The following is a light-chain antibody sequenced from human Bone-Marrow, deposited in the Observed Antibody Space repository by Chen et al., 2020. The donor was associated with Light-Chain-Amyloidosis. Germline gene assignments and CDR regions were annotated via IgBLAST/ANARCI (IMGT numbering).Light chain of an antibody. CDR2: GSS. CDR3: QQYGTSPLT. V-gene: IGKV3-20*01. CDR1: QTISSNY. Sequence: EIVLTQSPGTLSLSPGEGANLSCRASQTISSNYLTWHQQKFGQAPRLLIYGSSSRATGIPDRFTCSGEGTDFNLTINRLEHEDFAMYYCQQYGTSPLTLGGRTKVEIK. J-gene: IGKJ4*01.